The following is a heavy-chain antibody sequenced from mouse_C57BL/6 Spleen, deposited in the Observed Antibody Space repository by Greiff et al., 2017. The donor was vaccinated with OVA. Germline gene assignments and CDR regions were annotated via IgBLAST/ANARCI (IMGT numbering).Heavy chain of an antibody. CDR2: IEPSDSYT. J-gene: IGHJ1*03. D-gene: IGHD1-1*01. Sequence: QVQLKQPGAELVMPGASVKLSCKASGYTFTSYWMHWVKQRPGQGLEWIGEIEPSDSYTNYNQKFKGKSTLTVDKSSSTAYMQLSSLTSEDSAVYYCAGSSYVGLVYFDGWGTGTTVTVSS. V-gene: IGHV1-69*01. CDR1: GYTFTSYW. CDR3: AGSSYVGLVYFDG.